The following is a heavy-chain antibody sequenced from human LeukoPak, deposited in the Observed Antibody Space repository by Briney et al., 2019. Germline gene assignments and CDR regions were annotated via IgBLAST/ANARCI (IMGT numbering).Heavy chain of an antibody. Sequence: GGSLRLSCAASGFTVSSNYMSWVRQAPGKGLEWVSVIYSGGSTYYADSVKGRFTISRDNSKNTLYLQMNSLRAEDTAVYYCAKGARRTKRFLEWLLTYYFDYWGQGTLVTVSS. D-gene: IGHD3-3*01. CDR1: GFTVSSNY. V-gene: IGHV3-53*01. CDR3: AKGARRTKRFLEWLLTYYFDY. CDR2: IYSGGST. J-gene: IGHJ4*02.